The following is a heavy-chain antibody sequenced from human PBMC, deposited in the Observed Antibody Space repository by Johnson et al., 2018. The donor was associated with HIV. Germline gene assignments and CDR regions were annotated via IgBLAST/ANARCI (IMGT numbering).Heavy chain of an antibody. CDR2: IGGNGGNI. CDR1: GFTVTRNY. V-gene: IGHV3-48*01. CDR3: ARDYLGYNWNDLGAFDI. D-gene: IGHD1-1*01. Sequence: VQLVESGGGLIQPGGSLRLSCVVSGFTVTRNYMTWVRQAPGKGLEWVSNIGGNGGNIYNADSVKGRFTISRGNAKNSLYLQMNSLRAGDTAVYYCARDYLGYNWNDLGAFDIWGQGTMVT. J-gene: IGHJ3*02.